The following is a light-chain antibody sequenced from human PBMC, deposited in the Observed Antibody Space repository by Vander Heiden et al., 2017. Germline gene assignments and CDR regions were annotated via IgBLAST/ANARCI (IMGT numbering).Light chain of an antibody. V-gene: IGKV2-30*02. J-gene: IGKJ4*01. CDR1: QSLIHSDGNTY. Sequence: VLTQSPLSLLVTLGQQASFPCTSSQSLIHSDGNTYLNWFQQRPGQSPRLLIYKVSNRDSGVPDRFSGSGSGTDFTLRISRVESEDVGFYYCMQATRWPLTFGGGTKVEIK. CDR3: MQATRWPLT. CDR2: KVS.